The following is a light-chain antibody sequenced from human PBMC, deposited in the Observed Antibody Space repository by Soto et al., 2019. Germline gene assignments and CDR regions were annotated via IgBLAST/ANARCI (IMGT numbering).Light chain of an antibody. CDR2: DAS. V-gene: IGKV1-5*01. CDR1: QSISSW. CDR3: QQYNSYST. J-gene: IGKJ1*01. Sequence: DIQMTQSPSTLSASVGDRVTITCRASQSISSWLAWYQQKPGKAPKLLIYDASSLESGVPSRFSGSGSGPEFTLTISSLQPDDFATDYCQQYNSYSTFGQGTKVEIK.